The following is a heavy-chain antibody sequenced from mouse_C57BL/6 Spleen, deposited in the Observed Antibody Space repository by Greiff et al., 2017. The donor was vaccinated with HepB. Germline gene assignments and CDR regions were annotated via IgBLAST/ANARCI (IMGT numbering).Heavy chain of an antibody. CDR3: ARGITGTAMDY. V-gene: IGHV1-69*01. Sequence: QVQLQQPGAELVMPGASVKLSCKASGYTFTSYWMHWVKQRPGQGLEWIGEIDPSDSYTNYNQKFKGKSTLTVDKSSSTAYMQLSSLTSEDSAVYYCARGITGTAMDYWGQGTSVTVSS. CDR2: IDPSDSYT. J-gene: IGHJ4*01. D-gene: IGHD4-1*01. CDR1: GYTFTSYW.